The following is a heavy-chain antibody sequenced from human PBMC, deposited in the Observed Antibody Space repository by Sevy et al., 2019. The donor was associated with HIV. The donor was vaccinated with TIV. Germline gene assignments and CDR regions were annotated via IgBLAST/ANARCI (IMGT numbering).Heavy chain of an antibody. Sequence: GGSLRLSCAASGFAFSTYSMNWVRQAPGKGLEWVSSISGSGSTIYYADSVKGRFTISRDNAKNSLSLQMNSLRAEDTAVYFCARDHVKDGDLGDYYYYAMDVWGQGTTVTVSS. D-gene: IGHD4-17*01. CDR2: ISGSGSTI. CDR3: ARDHVKDGDLGDYYYYAMDV. CDR1: GFAFSTYS. J-gene: IGHJ6*02. V-gene: IGHV3-21*04.